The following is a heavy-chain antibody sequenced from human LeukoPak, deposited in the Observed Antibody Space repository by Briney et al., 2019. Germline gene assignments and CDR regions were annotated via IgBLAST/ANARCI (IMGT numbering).Heavy chain of an antibody. CDR1: GFIFSSYA. CDR3: AKDQGSLPTLNWFDP. J-gene: IGHJ5*02. V-gene: IGHV3-23*01. D-gene: IGHD2-15*01. Sequence: GGSLRLSCAASGFIFSSYAMNWVRQAPGKGLEWVSSISGSGDSTYSADSVKGRFTISRDNSKNTSYLQMNSLRAEDTAVYYCAKDQGSLPTLNWFDPWGQGTLVTVSS. CDR2: ISGSGDST.